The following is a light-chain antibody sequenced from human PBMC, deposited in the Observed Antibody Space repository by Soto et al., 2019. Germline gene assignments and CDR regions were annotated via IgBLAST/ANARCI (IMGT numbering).Light chain of an antibody. CDR3: GSYTSSNTWV. CDR2: EVN. CDR1: SSDVGGYNY. J-gene: IGLJ3*02. Sequence: QSVLTQPASVSGSPGQSITISCTGTSSDVGGYNYVSWYQQHPGKAPKLMIYEVNNRPSGVSNRFSGSKSGNTASLTISGLQAEDEADYYCGSYTSSNTWVFGGGTKLTVL. V-gene: IGLV2-14*01.